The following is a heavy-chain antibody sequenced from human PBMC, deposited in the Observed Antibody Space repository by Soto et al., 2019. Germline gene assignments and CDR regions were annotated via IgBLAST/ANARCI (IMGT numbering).Heavy chain of an antibody. J-gene: IGHJ4*02. CDR1: GGTLSSYA. V-gene: IGHV1-69*13. D-gene: IGHD5-12*01. Sequence: GASVKVSCKASGGTLSSYAISWVRQAPGQGLEWMGGIIPIFGTANYAQKFQGRVTITADESTSTAYMELSSLRSEDTAVYYCARDLVEMATDQLRYWGQGTLVTVSS. CDR2: IIPIFGTA. CDR3: ARDLVEMATDQLRY.